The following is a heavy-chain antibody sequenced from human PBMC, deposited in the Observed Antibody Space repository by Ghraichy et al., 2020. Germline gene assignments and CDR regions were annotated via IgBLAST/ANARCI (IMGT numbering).Heavy chain of an antibody. V-gene: IGHV3-7*03. CDR3: ARESSSAYSAFDY. CDR1: GFTFRNHY. D-gene: IGHD5-12*01. Sequence: GESLNISCAASGFTFRNHYMTWVRQAPGKGLEWVANIKPDGRDTYFVDSVKGRFTISSDNAKNSMYLQMNSLRAEDTAVYYCARESSSAYSAFDYWGQGTLVTVSS. J-gene: IGHJ4*02. CDR2: IKPDGRDT.